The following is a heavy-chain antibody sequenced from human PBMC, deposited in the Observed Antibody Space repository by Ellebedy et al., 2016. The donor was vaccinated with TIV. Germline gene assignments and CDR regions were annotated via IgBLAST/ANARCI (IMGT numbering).Heavy chain of an antibody. D-gene: IGHD6-19*01. V-gene: IGHV3-23*01. CDR2: ISGSGGST. CDR1: GFNFTSYA. Sequence: GGSLRLSCAASGFNFTSYAMSWVRQAPGRGLEWVSVISGSGGSTYYADSVKGRFTISRDNSKNTLYLKMSSLRAEDTAIYYCARAQWLIPNSWGQGTLVTVSS. J-gene: IGHJ4*02. CDR3: ARAQWLIPNS.